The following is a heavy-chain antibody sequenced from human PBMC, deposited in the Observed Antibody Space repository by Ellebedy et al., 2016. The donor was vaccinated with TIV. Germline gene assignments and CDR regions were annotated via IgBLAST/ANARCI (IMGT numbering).Heavy chain of an antibody. Sequence: GGSLRLSXAASGFIFSNYAMHWVRQAPGKGLEWVSSISSSSSYIYYADSVKGRFTISRDNAKNSLYLQMNSLRAEDTAVYYCARGAAWGSLVPALYYYYYGMDVWGQGTTVTVSS. CDR2: ISSSSSYI. CDR1: GFIFSNYA. V-gene: IGHV3-21*01. J-gene: IGHJ6*02. D-gene: IGHD2-2*01. CDR3: ARGAAWGSLVPALYYYYYGMDV.